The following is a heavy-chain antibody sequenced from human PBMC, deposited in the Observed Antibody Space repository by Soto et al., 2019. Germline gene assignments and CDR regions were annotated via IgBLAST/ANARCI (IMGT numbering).Heavy chain of an antibody. CDR2: ISYDGSSK. D-gene: IGHD3-16*02. V-gene: IGHV3-30-3*01. CDR1: GFTFSSSA. Sequence: QMQLVESGGGVVQPGRSLRLSCAASGFTFSSSAMHWVRQAPGKGLEWVAVISYDGSSKYYADSVKGRFTVSRDNSKNTLFLQMNNLRTEDTAVYYCGRGRVTFGGVIGPLDIWGLGTMVTVSS. CDR3: GRGRVTFGGVIGPLDI. J-gene: IGHJ3*02.